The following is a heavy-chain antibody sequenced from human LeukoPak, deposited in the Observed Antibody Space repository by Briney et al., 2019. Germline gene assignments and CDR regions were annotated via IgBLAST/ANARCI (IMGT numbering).Heavy chain of an antibody. J-gene: IGHJ4*02. CDR2: IYSGGST. CDR1: GFTVSSNY. CDR3: AKLLLQSPYFDY. V-gene: IGHV3-53*01. Sequence: GGSLRLSCAASGFTVSSNYMSWVRQAPGKGLEWVSVIYSGGSTYYADSVKGRFTISRDNSKNTLYLQMNSLRAEDTAVYYCAKLLLQSPYFDYWGQGTLVTVSS. D-gene: IGHD2-15*01.